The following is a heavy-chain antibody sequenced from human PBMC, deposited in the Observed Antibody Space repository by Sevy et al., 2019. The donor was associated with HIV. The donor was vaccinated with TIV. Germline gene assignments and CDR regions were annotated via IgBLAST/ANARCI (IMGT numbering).Heavy chain of an antibody. CDR1: GFTFTTYW. Sequence: GESLKISCKGSGFTFTTYWIGWVRQMPGKGLEWIGIMYPDDSDTRYSPSFQGQVTISVDKSISTAYLQWSTLKASDTAMYYCARHHASYGVTGYYYYYGLDVWGQGTTVTVSS. CDR2: MYPDDSDT. V-gene: IGHV5-51*01. D-gene: IGHD4-17*01. CDR3: ARHHASYGVTGYYYYYGLDV. J-gene: IGHJ6*02.